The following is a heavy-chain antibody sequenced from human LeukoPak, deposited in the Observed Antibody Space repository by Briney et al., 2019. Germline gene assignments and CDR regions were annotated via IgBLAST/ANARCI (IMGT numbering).Heavy chain of an antibody. D-gene: IGHD1-1*01. CDR3: EGADREEAYNHRIDY. J-gene: IGHJ4*02. Sequence: SETLSLTCTVSGGSISSSSYYWGWIRQPPGKGLEWIGSIYYSGDTYYNPSLKSRVTISVDTSKNQFSLKVTSVTAADTAVYYCEGADREEAYNHRIDYWGQGTLVTVSS. V-gene: IGHV4-39*01. CDR1: GGSISSSSYY. CDR2: IYYSGDT.